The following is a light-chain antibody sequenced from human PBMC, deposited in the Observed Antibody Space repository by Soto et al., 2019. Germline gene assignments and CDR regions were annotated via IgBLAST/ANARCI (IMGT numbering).Light chain of an antibody. CDR3: QQSNNWPKT. CDR2: DAS. J-gene: IGKJ1*01. V-gene: IGKV3-15*01. CDR1: QSVNSN. Sequence: EIVMTQSPATLSVSPGETATLSCRASQSVNSNLAWYQQKPGQAPRLLISDASTRAAGLPARFSGSGSGTEFTLTICSLQSEDFAVYFCQQSNNWPKTFGQGTKVDI.